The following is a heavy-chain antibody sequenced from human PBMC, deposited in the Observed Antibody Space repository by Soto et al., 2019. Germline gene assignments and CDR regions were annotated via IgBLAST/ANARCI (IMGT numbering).Heavy chain of an antibody. CDR3: ARGRGGYGMDV. J-gene: IGHJ6*02. D-gene: IGHD3-16*01. CDR1: SNYG. V-gene: IGHV3-33*01. CDR2: IWYDGSNK. Sequence: QVQLVESGGGVVQPGRSLRLSCAASNYGMHWVRQAPGKGLEWVAVIWYDGSNKYYADSVKGRFTISRDNSKNTLYLQMNNLRAEGTAVYYCARGRGGYGMDVWGQGTTVIVSS.